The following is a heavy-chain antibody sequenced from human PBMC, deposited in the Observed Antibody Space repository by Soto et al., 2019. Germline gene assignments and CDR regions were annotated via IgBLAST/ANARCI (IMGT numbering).Heavy chain of an antibody. CDR2: ISGSAGT. J-gene: IGHJ4*02. CDR3: ARATGADKEDY. V-gene: IGHV3-23*01. D-gene: IGHD3-10*01. Sequence: GGSLRLSCAASGFTFSNYAMGWVRQAPGKGLEWVSSISGSAGTPYADSVKGRFTISRDNAQNTLYLQMNSLRAEDTAVYYCARATGADKEDYWGQGTXVTVSS. CDR1: GFTFSNYA.